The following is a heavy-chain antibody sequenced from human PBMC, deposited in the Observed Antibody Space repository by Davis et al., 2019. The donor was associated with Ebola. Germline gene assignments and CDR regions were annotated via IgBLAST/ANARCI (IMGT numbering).Heavy chain of an antibody. Sequence: GGSLRLSCAASGFTFSDYYMNWTRQAPGKGLECISYISSSGSSIYYADSVKGRFTISRDNAKNSLYLQMNSLRAEDTAVYYCARDCSSTSCYYPYFQHWGQGTLVTVSS. J-gene: IGHJ1*01. CDR2: ISSSGSSI. CDR3: ARDCSSTSCYYPYFQH. V-gene: IGHV3-11*04. D-gene: IGHD2-2*01. CDR1: GFTFSDYY.